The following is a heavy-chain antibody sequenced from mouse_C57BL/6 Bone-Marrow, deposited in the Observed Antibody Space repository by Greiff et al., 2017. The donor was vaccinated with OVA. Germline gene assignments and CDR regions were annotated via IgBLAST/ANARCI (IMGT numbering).Heavy chain of an antibody. CDR2: ISSGSSTI. Sequence: EVKLVESGGGLVKPGGSLKLSCAASGFTFSDYGMHWVRQAPEKGLEWVAYISSGSSTIYYADTVKGRFTISRDNAKNTLFLQMTSLRSEDTAMYYCARGSTEYAMDYWGQGTSVTVSS. D-gene: IGHD1-1*01. J-gene: IGHJ4*01. V-gene: IGHV5-17*01. CDR1: GFTFSDYG. CDR3: ARGSTEYAMDY.